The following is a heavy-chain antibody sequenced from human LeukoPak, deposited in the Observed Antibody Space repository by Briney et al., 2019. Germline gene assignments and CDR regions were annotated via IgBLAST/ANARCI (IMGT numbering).Heavy chain of an antibody. V-gene: IGHV4-59*01. J-gene: IGHJ4*02. CDR1: GGSISSYY. D-gene: IGHD2-2*01. Sequence: PSETLSLTCTVSGGSISSYYWSWTRQPPGKGLEWIGYIYYSGSTNYNPSLKSRVTISVDTSKNQFSLKLSSVTAADTAVYYCARGTDYGDSWGQGTLVTVSS. CDR3: ARGTDYGDS. CDR2: IYYSGST.